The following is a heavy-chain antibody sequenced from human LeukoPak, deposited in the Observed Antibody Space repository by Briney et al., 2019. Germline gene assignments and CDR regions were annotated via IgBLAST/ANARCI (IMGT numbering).Heavy chain of an antibody. Sequence: ASVKVSCKASGYTFTSYYMHWVRQAPGQGLEWMGWINPNSGGTNCAQKFQGRVTMTRDTSISTAYMELSRLRSDDTAVYYCARDVKDGYNFYQDWGQGTLVTVSS. V-gene: IGHV1-2*02. CDR1: GYTFTSYY. J-gene: IGHJ4*02. CDR3: ARDVKDGYNFYQD. D-gene: IGHD5-24*01. CDR2: INPNSGGT.